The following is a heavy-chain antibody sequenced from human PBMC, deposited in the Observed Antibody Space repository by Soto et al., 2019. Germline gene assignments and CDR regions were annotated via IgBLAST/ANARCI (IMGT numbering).Heavy chain of an antibody. CDR3: ARGTMAPGLDY. CDR1: GFTFSCYW. J-gene: IGHJ4*02. D-gene: IGHD3-10*01. V-gene: IGHV3-7*01. CDR2: IRWDGSVE. Sequence: EVQLVESGGGLVRPGGYLRLSCAASGFTFSCYWRNWVRQTPGKWLEWVVNIRWDGSVEYYVGSLKVRFTISRDNSKNSLYLHMISLRDYDTAVYFCARGTMAPGLDYWGQGILVTVSS.